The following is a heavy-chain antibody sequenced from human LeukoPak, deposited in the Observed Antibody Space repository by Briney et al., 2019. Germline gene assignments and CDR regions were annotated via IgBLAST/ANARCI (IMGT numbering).Heavy chain of an antibody. D-gene: IGHD2/OR15-2a*01. CDR2: ISGSGGST. J-gene: IGHJ6*04. CDR3: VTRIFSISACRASSHLSFDV. V-gene: IGHV3-23*01. CDR1: GFTFGDYA. Sequence: GGSLRLSCAASGFTFGDYAMSWFRQAPGKGLEWVSAISGSGGSTYYADSVKGRFTISRDNSKNTLYLQLNSLRIEDTAVYYCVTRIFSISACRASSHLSFDVWGKGTTVTVSS.